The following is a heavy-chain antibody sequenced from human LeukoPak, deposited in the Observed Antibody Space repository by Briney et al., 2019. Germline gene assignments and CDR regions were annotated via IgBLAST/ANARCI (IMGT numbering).Heavy chain of an antibody. D-gene: IGHD2-8*01. V-gene: IGHV4-4*07. CDR2: IYTSGST. Sequence: SGTLSLTCTVSGGSISSYYWSWIRQPAGKGLEWIGRIYTSGSTNYNPSLKSRVTMSVDTSKNQFSLKLSSVTAADTAVYYCARDSATCTNGVCYYYFDYWGQGTLVTVSS. CDR3: ARDSATCTNGVCYYYFDY. J-gene: IGHJ4*02. CDR1: GGSISSYY.